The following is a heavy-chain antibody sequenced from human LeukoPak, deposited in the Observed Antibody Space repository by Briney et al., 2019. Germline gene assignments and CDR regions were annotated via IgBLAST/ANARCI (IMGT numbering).Heavy chain of an antibody. CDR2: VYYSGGT. D-gene: IGHD3-22*01. CDR3: ARQVLHDTSGYFDY. J-gene: IGHJ4*02. Sequence: PSETLSLTCSVSGVSISSSVYYWAWIRQPPGKGLEWIGTVYYSGGTYYNSSLKSRLTISVDTSKNHFSLTLSSVTAADTAVYYCARQVLHDTSGYFDYWGQGSLVTVSS. V-gene: IGHV4-39*01. CDR1: GVSISSSVYY.